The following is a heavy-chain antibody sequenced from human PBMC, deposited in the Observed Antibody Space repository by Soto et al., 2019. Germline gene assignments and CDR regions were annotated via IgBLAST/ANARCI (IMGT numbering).Heavy chain of an antibody. Sequence: SHTLSLPCAISGDSVSSNTAAWNLIRSSPSRGLEWLGRTYYRSNWRHDYAVSVKSRITVNPGTSKNHFSLQLNSVTPDDTAVYYCARGVAGSGFDLWGQGTLVTVSS. CDR2: TYYRSNWRH. CDR3: ARGVAGSGFDL. V-gene: IGHV6-1*01. J-gene: IGHJ4*02. CDR1: GDSVSSNTAA. D-gene: IGHD6-19*01.